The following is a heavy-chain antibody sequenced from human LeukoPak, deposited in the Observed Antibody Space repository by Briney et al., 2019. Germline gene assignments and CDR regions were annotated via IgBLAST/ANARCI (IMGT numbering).Heavy chain of an antibody. Sequence: QSGGSLRLSCTVSGFTVSSDSMSWVRQAPGKGLEWVSFIYSGGSTHYSDSVKGRFTISRDNSKNTLYLQMNSLRAEDTAVYYCARALRPYDSSGYYFDYWGQGTLVTVSS. CDR3: ARALRPYDSSGYYFDY. V-gene: IGHV3-53*01. CDR2: IYSGGST. D-gene: IGHD3-22*01. CDR1: GFTVSSDS. J-gene: IGHJ4*02.